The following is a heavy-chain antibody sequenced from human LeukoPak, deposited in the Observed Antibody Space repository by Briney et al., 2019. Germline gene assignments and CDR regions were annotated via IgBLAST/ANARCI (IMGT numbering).Heavy chain of an antibody. J-gene: IGHJ4*02. CDR2: ISPSSSTI. D-gene: IGHD3-9*01. CDR3: TTDGRYFDSVPYFDY. V-gene: IGHV3-48*02. CDR1: GFTFSTYY. Sequence: GGSLRLSCAASGFTFSTYYMNWVRQTPGKGLEWVSCISPSSSTIYYADSVKGRFTISRDNAKKSLYLQMNSLRDEDTAVYYCTTDGRYFDSVPYFDYWGQGTLVTVSS.